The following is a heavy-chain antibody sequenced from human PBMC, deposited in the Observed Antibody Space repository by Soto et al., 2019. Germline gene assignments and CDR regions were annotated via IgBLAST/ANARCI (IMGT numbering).Heavy chain of an antibody. J-gene: IGHJ5*02. CDR2: INHSGST. V-gene: IGHV4-34*01. D-gene: IGHD2-15*01. CDR1: GGSFSGYY. Sequence: SETLSLTCAVYGGSFSGYYWSWIRQPPGKGLEWIGEINHSGSTNYNPSLKSRVTISVDASKNQFSLKLSSVTAADTAVYYCARAGGNRAYCSGGSCYSNRISWFGLWGQGTLVTVSS. CDR3: ARAGGNRAYCSGGSCYSNRISWFGL.